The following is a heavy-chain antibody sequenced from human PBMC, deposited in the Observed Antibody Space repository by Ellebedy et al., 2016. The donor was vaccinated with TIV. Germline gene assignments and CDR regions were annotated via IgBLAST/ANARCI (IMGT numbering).Heavy chain of an antibody. CDR2: IYYSGST. J-gene: IGHJ6*03. Sequence: SETLSLTXTVSGGSISSYYWSWIRQPPGKGLEWIGYIYYSGSTNYNPSLKSRVTISVDTSKNQFSLKLSSVTAADTAVYYCARAPSTSADYYYYYMDVWGKGTTVTVSS. D-gene: IGHD6-6*01. CDR1: GGSISSYY. CDR3: ARAPSTSADYYYYYMDV. V-gene: IGHV4-59*13.